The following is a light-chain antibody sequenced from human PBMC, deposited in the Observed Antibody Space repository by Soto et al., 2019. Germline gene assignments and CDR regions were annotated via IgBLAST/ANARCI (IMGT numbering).Light chain of an antibody. J-gene: IGKJ1*01. CDR3: QQYGNSPWT. Sequence: EIVLTQSPGTLSLSPGERATLSCRASQSFSSNYLAWYQQKPGQAPRLLIYGASSRATGIPDRFSGSGSGTEFTLTISRLEPEDFAVYYCQQYGNSPWTFGQGTKVDI. CDR2: GAS. CDR1: QSFSSNY. V-gene: IGKV3-20*01.